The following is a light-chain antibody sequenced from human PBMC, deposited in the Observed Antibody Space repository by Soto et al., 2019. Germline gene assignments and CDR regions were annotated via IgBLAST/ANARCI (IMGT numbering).Light chain of an antibody. Sequence: DIQMTQSPSTLSAPVGDRVTITCRASQSISSWLAWYQQKPGKAPDLLIYKASSLQSGVPSRFSGSGSGTEFTLTISSLQPDDFATYYCQHYNSYPLTFGGGTKVDIK. CDR1: QSISSW. J-gene: IGKJ4*01. CDR3: QHYNSYPLT. CDR2: KAS. V-gene: IGKV1-5*03.